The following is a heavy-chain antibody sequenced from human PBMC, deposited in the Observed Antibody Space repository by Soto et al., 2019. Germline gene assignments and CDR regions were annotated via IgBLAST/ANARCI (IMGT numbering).Heavy chain of an antibody. J-gene: IGHJ4*02. CDR1: GFTFSSYG. CDR3: AKDGPIYDSYGYLLGY. Sequence: QVQLVESGGGVVQPGRSLRLSCAASGFTFSSYGMHWVRQAPGKGLEWVAVISYDGGNKYYADSVKGRFTISRDNSKNTLYLQMNSLRAEDTAVYYCAKDGPIYDSYGYLLGYWGQGTLVTVSS. D-gene: IGHD5-18*01. V-gene: IGHV3-30*18. CDR2: ISYDGGNK.